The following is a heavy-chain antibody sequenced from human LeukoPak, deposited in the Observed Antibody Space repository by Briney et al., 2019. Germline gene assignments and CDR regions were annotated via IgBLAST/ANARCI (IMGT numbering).Heavy chain of an antibody. CDR3: ANHGTMYSSSWYDY. D-gene: IGHD6-13*01. J-gene: IGHJ4*02. Sequence: GGSLRLSCAASGFTVSTNYVSWVRQAPGKGLEWVSVIYRSGSTYYADSVKGRFTISRDNSKNTLYLQMNSLRAEDTAVYYCANHGTMYSSSWYDYWGQGTLVTVSS. CDR2: IYRSGST. CDR1: GFTVSTNY. V-gene: IGHV3-53*01.